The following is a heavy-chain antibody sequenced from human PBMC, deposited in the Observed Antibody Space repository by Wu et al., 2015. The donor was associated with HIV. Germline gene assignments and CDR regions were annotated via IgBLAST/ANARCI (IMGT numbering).Heavy chain of an antibody. J-gene: IGHJ3*02. CDR1: DDTLDTNG. D-gene: IGHD1-26*01. Sequence: QLVQSGDEVKRPGASVKVSCKASDDTLDTNGISWVRQAPGQGLEWMGWISGSGIHTNYAQNFQARVTMTTDTSTTTAYMELRSLTPDDTAVYYCARGGLRVWDLPRGDAFDIWGQGTPVIVSS. CDR3: ARGGLRVWDLPRGDAFDI. CDR2: ISGSGIHT. V-gene: IGHV1-18*04.